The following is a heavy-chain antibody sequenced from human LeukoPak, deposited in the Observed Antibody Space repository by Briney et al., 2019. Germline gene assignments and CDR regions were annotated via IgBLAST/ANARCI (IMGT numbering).Heavy chain of an antibody. D-gene: IGHD6-13*01. CDR3: ARGVAAAATLSPGDY. CDR2: ISAAGNYI. Sequence: TGGSLRLSCAASGFTFSSYSMTWVRQAPGKGLEWVSSISAAGNYIYYADSVRGRFTISRDNAKNSLYLQMNSLRAEDTAVYFCARGVAAAATLSPGDYWGQGTLVTVSS. J-gene: IGHJ4*02. CDR1: GFTFSSYS. V-gene: IGHV3-21*01.